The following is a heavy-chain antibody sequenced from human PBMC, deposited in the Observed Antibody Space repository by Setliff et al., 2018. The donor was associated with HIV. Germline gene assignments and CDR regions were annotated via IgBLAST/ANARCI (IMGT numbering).Heavy chain of an antibody. CDR2: INHSGST. CDR3: ARGMVRGLRWDS. Sequence: SETLSLTCAVYGGSFSGYYWSWIRQPPEKGLEWIGEINHSGSTNYNPSLKSRVTISVDTSKNQFSLKLSSVTAADTAVYYCARGMVRGLRWDSWGQGTLVTVSS. J-gene: IGHJ4*02. V-gene: IGHV4-34*01. D-gene: IGHD3-10*01. CDR1: GGSFSGYY.